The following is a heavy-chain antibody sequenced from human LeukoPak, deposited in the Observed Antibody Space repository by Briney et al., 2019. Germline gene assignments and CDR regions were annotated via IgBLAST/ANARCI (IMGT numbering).Heavy chain of an antibody. CDR1: GGSISSGGYY. D-gene: IGHD1-26*01. J-gene: IGHJ4*02. Sequence: SETLSLTCTVSGGSISSGGYYWSWIRQPPGKGLEWIGYIYHSGSTYYNPSLKSRVTISVDRSKNQFSLKLSSVTAADTAVYYCARAGLVGATLTGWGQGTLVTVSS. V-gene: IGHV4-30-2*01. CDR2: IYHSGST. CDR3: ARAGLVGATLTG.